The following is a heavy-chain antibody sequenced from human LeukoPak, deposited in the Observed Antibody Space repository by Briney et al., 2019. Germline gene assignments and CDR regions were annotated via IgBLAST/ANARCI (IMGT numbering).Heavy chain of an antibody. V-gene: IGHV3-64*01. Sequence: GGSLRLSCAASGFTFSSYAMHWVRQAPGKGLEYVSAISSNGGSTYYANSVKGRFTISRDNSKNTLYLQMGSLRAEDTAVYYCARVSWYGGDYWGQGTLVTVSS. CDR2: ISSNGGST. J-gene: IGHJ4*02. CDR3: ARVSWYGGDY. D-gene: IGHD6-13*01. CDR1: GFTFSSYA.